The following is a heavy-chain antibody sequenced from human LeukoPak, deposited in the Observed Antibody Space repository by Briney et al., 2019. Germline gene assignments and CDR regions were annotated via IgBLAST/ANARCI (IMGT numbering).Heavy chain of an antibody. J-gene: IGHJ4*02. V-gene: IGHV3-23*01. CDR2: ISGSGGST. CDR3: AKVWAFGYDFWSGKYFDY. Sequence: GGSLRLSCAASGFTVSSNYMSWVRQAPGKGLEWVSAISGSGGSTYYADSVKGRFTISRDNSKNTLYLQMNSLRAEDTAVYYCAKVWAFGYDFWSGKYFDYWGQGTLVTVSS. CDR1: GFTVSSNY. D-gene: IGHD3-3*01.